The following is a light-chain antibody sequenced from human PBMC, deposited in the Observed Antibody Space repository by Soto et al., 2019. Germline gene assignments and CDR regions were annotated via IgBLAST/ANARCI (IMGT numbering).Light chain of an antibody. V-gene: IGLV2-14*01. CDR3: SSYTSDITPYV. Sequence: QSVLTQPASVSGSPGQSITISCTGTSSDVGGYNYVSWYQQHPGKAPKLTIYDVSTRPSGVSNRFSGSKSGNTASLTISGLQAEDEADYYCSSYTSDITPYVFGAATKVTVL. CDR2: DVS. CDR1: SSDVGGYNY. J-gene: IGLJ1*01.